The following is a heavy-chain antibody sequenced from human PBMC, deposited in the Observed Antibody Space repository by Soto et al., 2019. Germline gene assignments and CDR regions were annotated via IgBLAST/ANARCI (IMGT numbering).Heavy chain of an antibody. V-gene: IGHV1-69*06. CDR3: ARGVRNHYAVDV. Sequence: ASVKVSCKASGDTFGRNAIHWVRQAPGQGLEWMGGIIPMFPTTNYAQKFKGRLTIYADKSTGTAYMELRSLRSDDTAVYYCARGVRNHYAVDVWGQGTTVTVSS. CDR2: IIPMFPTT. CDR1: GDTFGRNA. J-gene: IGHJ6*02. D-gene: IGHD3-3*01.